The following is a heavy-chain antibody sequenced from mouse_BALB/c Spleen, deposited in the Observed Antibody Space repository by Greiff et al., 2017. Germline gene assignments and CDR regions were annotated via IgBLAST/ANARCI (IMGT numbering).Heavy chain of an antibody. J-gene: IGHJ3*01. Sequence: EVQLVESGTVLARPGASVKMSCKASGYTFTSYWMHWVKQRPGQGLEWIGAIYPGNSDTSYNQKFKGKAKLTAVTSTSTAYMELSSLTNEDSAVYYCTRYGSPIYYYGSSYEGFAYWGQGTLVTVSA. V-gene: IGHV1-5*01. D-gene: IGHD1-1*01. CDR3: TRYGSPIYYYGSSYEGFAY. CDR2: IYPGNSDT. CDR1: GYTFTSYW.